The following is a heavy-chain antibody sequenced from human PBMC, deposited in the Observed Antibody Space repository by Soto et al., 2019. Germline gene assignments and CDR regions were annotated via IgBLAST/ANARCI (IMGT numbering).Heavy chain of an antibody. Sequence: PSETLSLTCVVSGGSLSDYFWSWIRQPPGMALEWIGEINHLGSINYNPSLKSRVTMSVDTSKNQFSLTLNSVTAADTATYYCARGGISHWAYFYYMDVWYRWTTVS. CDR1: GGSLSDYF. CDR2: INHLGSI. CDR3: ARGGISHWAYFYYMDV. J-gene: IGHJ6*03. V-gene: IGHV4-34*01. D-gene: IGHD2-21*01.